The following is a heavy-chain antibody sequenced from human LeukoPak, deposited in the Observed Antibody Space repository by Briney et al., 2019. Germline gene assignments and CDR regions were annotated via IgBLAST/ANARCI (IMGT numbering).Heavy chain of an antibody. Sequence: SETLSLTCTVSVGSISGYYWSWIRQPAGKGLEWIGRIYTSGSTSYNPSLKSRVTMLIDTSKNELSLTLTSVTVADTAVYYCARGTGISYYDSSGYYQDDAFDIWGQGTMVTVSS. D-gene: IGHD3-22*01. CDR1: VGSISGYY. J-gene: IGHJ3*02. V-gene: IGHV4-4*07. CDR2: IYTSGST. CDR3: ARGTGISYYDSSGYYQDDAFDI.